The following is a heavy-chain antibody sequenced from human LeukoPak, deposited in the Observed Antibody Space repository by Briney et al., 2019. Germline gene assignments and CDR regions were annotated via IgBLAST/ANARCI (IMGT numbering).Heavy chain of an antibody. D-gene: IGHD3-16*02. CDR1: GYSISSGYY. V-gene: IGHV4-38-2*02. CDR2: IYHSGST. CDR3: ARGGYDYVWGSYRWDQYYYYYMDV. Sequence: SETLSLTCTVSGYSISSGYYWGWIRQPPGKGLEWIGSIYHSGSTYYNPSLKSRVTISVDTSKNQFSLKLSSVTAADTAVYYCARGGYDYVWGSYRWDQYYYYYMDVWGKGTTVTISS. J-gene: IGHJ6*03.